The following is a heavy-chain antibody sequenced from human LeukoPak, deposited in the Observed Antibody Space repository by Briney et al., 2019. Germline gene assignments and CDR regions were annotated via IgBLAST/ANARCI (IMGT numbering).Heavy chain of an antibody. J-gene: IGHJ4*02. CDR2: INSDGSST. V-gene: IGHV3-74*01. CDR1: GFTFSSYW. D-gene: IGHD5-24*01. CDR3: ARGGDGYHFDY. Sequence: PGGSLSLSCAASGFTFSSYWMHWVRQATEQGLVWVSRINSDGSSTSYANSVKGRFTISRDNAKNTLYLQMNSLRAEDTAVYYCARGGDGYHFDYWGQGTLVTVSS.